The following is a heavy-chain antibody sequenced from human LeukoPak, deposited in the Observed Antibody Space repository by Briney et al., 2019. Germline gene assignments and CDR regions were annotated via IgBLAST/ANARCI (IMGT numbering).Heavy chain of an antibody. CDR3: DKTMVRGDIKVNNSFDP. CDR1: GGSISSSSYY. CDR2: IYFSGST. D-gene: IGHD3-10*01. V-gene: IGHV4-39*07. J-gene: IGHJ5*02. Sequence: SETLSLTCTVSGGSISSSSYYWGWIRQPRGKGLEWIGRIYFSGSTYYTPSLKSRVTISLDKSKNHFSLKLRSVTGAVTAVYDWDKTMVRGDIKVNNSFDPWGQGTLVTVSS.